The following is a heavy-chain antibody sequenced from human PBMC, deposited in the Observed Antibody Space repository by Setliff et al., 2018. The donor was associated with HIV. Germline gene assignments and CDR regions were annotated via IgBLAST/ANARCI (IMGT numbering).Heavy chain of an antibody. Sequence: PSETLSLTCTVSGGSITSSSYYWGWVRQPPGKGLEWIGSVYYSGSTYYNPSLKSRVTISVDTSTNQFSLQLSAVTAADTAVYFCARGPIRYSSGVRWFLGVESWYSGIDYWGQGTRVTVSS. CDR2: VYYSGST. CDR3: ARGPIRYSSGVRWFLGVESWYSGIDY. CDR1: GGSITSSSYY. J-gene: IGHJ4*02. D-gene: IGHD2-15*01. V-gene: IGHV4-39*01.